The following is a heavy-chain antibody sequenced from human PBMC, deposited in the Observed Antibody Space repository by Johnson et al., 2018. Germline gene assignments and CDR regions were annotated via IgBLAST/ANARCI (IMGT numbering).Heavy chain of an antibody. CDR3: AAIVVLPAAIVRGCFQH. Sequence: VQLVESGGGLVQPGGSLRLSCSASGFRFSSYAMPWVRQAPGKGLEWVSAISDIGGRTSYADSVQGRFTIPRDSSKKTLYPQMNSLRAEDTAVYYCAAIVVLPAAIVRGCFQHWGQGTLVTVSS. D-gene: IGHD2-2*01. V-gene: IGHV3-23*04. CDR2: ISDIGGRT. J-gene: IGHJ1*01. CDR1: GFRFSSYA.